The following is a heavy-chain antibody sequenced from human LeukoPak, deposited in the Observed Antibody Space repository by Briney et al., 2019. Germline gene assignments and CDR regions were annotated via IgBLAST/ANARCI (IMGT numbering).Heavy chain of an antibody. V-gene: IGHV1-2*02. J-gene: IGHJ4*02. CDR3: ARGSRGAAYFDY. Sequence: GASVKVSCKASGNTFTGYYIHWVRQAPGQGLEWMGWIDSNSDDTNYAQNFQGRVTMTRDTSTSTVYMELSSLRSEDTAVYYCARGSRGAAYFDYWGQGTLVTVSS. D-gene: IGHD2-15*01. CDR2: IDSNSDDT. CDR1: GNTFTGYY.